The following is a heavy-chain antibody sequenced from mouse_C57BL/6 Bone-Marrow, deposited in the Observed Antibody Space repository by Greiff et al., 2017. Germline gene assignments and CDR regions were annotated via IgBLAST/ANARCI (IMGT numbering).Heavy chain of an antibody. CDR3: ARPQGVYAMDY. J-gene: IGHJ4*01. CDR2: IDPSDSYT. Sequence: QVQLQQPGAELVKPGASVKLSCKASGYTFTSYWMQWVKQRPGQGLEWIGEIDPSDSYTNYNQKFKGKATLTVDTSSSTAYMQLSSLTSEDSAVYYCARPQGVYAMDYWGQGTSVTVSS. CDR1: GYTFTSYW. V-gene: IGHV1-50*01.